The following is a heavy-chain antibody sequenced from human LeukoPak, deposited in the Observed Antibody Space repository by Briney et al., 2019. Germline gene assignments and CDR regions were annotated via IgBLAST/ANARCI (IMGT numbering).Heavy chain of an antibody. CDR2: ISSSSVGST. CDR3: ATDPYSSSSGDF. V-gene: IGHV3-23*01. CDR1: GFTFTSYS. Sequence: GGSLRLSCAASGFTFTSYSMNWVRQAPGKGLEWVSTISSSSVGSTYYADSVKGRFTISRDISKNTLYLQLDSLRAEDTAVYYCATDPYSSSSGDFWGQGTLVTVSS. D-gene: IGHD6-6*01. J-gene: IGHJ4*02.